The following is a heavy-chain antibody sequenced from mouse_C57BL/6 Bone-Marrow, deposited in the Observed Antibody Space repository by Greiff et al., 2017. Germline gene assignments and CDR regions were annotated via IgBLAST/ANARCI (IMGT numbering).Heavy chain of an antibody. Sequence: SDAELVKPGASVKISCKVSGYTFTDHTIHWMKQRPEQGLEWIGYIYPRDGSTKYNEKFKGKATLTADKSSSTAYMQRNSLTSEDSAVYFCARGPIYDGYLFDYWGQGTTLTVSS. CDR3: ARGPIYDGYLFDY. CDR1: GYTFTDHT. V-gene: IGHV1-78*01. J-gene: IGHJ2*01. CDR2: IYPRDGST. D-gene: IGHD2-3*01.